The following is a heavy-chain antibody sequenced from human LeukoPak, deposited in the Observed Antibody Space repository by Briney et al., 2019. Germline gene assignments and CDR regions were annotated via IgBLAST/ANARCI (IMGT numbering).Heavy chain of an antibody. CDR2: IYYSGST. J-gene: IGHJ5*02. CDR1: GGSISSYY. D-gene: IGHD5-18*01. CDR3: ARGYDTSMVNRFDP. Sequence: SETLSLTCTVSGGSISSYYWSWIRQPPGKGLEWIGYIYYSGSTKYNPSLKSRVTISVDTSKNQFSLKMNSVTAADTAVHYCARGYDTSMVNRFDPWGQGTLVTVSS. V-gene: IGHV4-59*01.